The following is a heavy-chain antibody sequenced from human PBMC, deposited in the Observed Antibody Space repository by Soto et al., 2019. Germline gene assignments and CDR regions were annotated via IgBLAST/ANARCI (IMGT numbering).Heavy chain of an antibody. V-gene: IGHV3-23*01. D-gene: IGHD2-21*01. J-gene: IGHJ4*02. CDR1: GFTFSSYA. Sequence: GGSLRLSCAASGFTFSSYAMSWVRQAPGKGLQWISSISGSGSRTYYADSVKGRFTISRDNAKNELHLEMNNLRDEDTAMYYCVPDVVVLAGYVAYWGQGTLVTVSS. CDR3: VPDVVVLAGYVAY. CDR2: ISGSGSRT.